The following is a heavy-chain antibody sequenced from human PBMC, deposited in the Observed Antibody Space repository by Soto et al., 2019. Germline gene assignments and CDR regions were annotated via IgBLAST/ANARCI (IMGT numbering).Heavy chain of an antibody. V-gene: IGHV5-10-1*01. Sequence: LKISCKGSGYSFTSYWITWVRQMPGKGLEWMGRIDPSDSYTNYSPSFQGRVTISADKSISTAYLQWNSLKASDTAMYYCARRHKSLKIDIWGQGTMVTVSS. CDR2: IDPSDSYT. CDR1: GYSFTSYW. CDR3: ARRHKSLKIDI. J-gene: IGHJ3*02. D-gene: IGHD2-21*01.